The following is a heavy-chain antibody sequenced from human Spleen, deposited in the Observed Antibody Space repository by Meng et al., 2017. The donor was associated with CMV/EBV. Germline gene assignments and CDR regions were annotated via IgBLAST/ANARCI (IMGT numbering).Heavy chain of an antibody. D-gene: IGHD3-10*01. CDR3: ARLDYYGSWGTDYYYGMDV. CDR1: FIGYY. CDR2: INHSGST. V-gene: IGHV4-34*01. Sequence: FIGYYWSWIRQPPGKGLEWIGEINHSGSTNYNPSLKSRVTISVDTSKNQFSLKLSSVTAADTAVYYCARLDYYGSWGTDYYYGMDVWGQGTTVTVSS. J-gene: IGHJ6*02.